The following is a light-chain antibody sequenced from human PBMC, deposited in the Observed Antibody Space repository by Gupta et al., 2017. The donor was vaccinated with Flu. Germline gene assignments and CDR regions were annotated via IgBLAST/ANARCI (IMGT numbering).Light chain of an antibody. CDR2: AAS. CDR1: QSMSSY. Sequence: DIRMTQSPSPLSASVGDRVTITCRASQSMSSYLNWYQQKPGKAPKLLIYAASSLQRGVPSRCSGSGSGTDFTLTISSLQPEDFATYYCQQSYSTPFTFGPGTKVDIK. V-gene: IGKV1-39*01. CDR3: QQSYSTPFT. J-gene: IGKJ3*01.